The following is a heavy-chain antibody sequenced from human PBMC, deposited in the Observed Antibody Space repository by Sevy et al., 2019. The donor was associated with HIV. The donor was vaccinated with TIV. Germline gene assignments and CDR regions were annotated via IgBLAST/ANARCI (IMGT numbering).Heavy chain of an antibody. Sequence: GGSLRLSCAASGFTFSSFAMHWVRQAPGKGLEWVSDISSGSTYTKYADSVKGRFTISRDNAKNSLYLQMNSLRVEDTAVYYCSRDRRNYAGQYFDYWGQGTLVTVSS. CDR1: GFTFSSFA. CDR3: SRDRRNYAGQYFDY. V-gene: IGHV3-21*05. D-gene: IGHD1-7*01. J-gene: IGHJ4*02. CDR2: ISSGSTYT.